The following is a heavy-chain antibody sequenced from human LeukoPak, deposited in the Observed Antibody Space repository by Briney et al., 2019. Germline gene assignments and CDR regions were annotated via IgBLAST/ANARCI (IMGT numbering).Heavy chain of an antibody. CDR2: IYPGDSDT. CDR3: ARAMQDGIAASYDY. J-gene: IGHJ4*02. CDR1: GYSLTSYG. Sequence: GESLKISCKGSGYSLTSYGIGWVRQMPGKGLEWMGIIYPGDSDTRYSPSFQGQVTISADKSISTAYLQWISLKASDTAMYYCARAMQDGIAASYDYWGQGTLVTVSS. D-gene: IGHD6-13*01. V-gene: IGHV5-51*01.